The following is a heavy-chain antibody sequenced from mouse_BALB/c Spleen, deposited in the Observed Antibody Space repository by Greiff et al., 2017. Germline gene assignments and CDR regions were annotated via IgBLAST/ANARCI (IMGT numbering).Heavy chain of an antibody. D-gene: IGHD3-3*01. V-gene: IGHV5-6-5*01. Sequence: DVKVEESGGGLVKPGGSLKLSCAASGFTFSSYAMSWVRQTPEKRLEWVASISSGGSTYYPDSVKGRFTISRDNARNILYLQMSSLRSEDTAMYYCAREGPQISMDYWGQGTSVTVSS. CDR1: GFTFSSYA. CDR3: AREGPQISMDY. CDR2: ISSGGST. J-gene: IGHJ4*01.